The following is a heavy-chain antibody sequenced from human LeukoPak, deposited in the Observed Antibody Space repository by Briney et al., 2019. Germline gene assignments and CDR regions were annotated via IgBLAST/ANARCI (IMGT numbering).Heavy chain of an antibody. CDR3: ARGYIWAGTIFDS. D-gene: IGHD1-7*01. V-gene: IGHV3-64*02. CDR2: SSSSGGST. J-gene: IGHJ4*02. CDR1: GFTLSSYA. Sequence: PRRPRRPPGASSGFTLSSYATHWVGPATAKGLDYISGSSSSGGSTYYADAVTGRFTISRDKSQNTLYLQMGSLRAEDMAVYYCARGYIWAGTIFDSWGQGTL.